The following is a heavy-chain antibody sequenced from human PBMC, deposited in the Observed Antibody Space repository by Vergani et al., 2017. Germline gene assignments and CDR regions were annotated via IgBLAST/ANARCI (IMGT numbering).Heavy chain of an antibody. CDR2: IDPSDSYT. Sequence: EVQLVQSGAEVKKPGESLRISCKGSGYSFTSYWISWVRQMPGKGLEWMGRIDPSDSYTNYSPSFQGHVTISADKSISTAYRQWRSRKASDTAMYYCARVRGKPPGSYVGCEVWGQGTRVTVSS. CDR3: ARVRGKPPGSYVGCEV. V-gene: IGHV5-10-1*03. J-gene: IGHJ3*01. CDR1: GYSFTSYW. D-gene: IGHD3-10*01.